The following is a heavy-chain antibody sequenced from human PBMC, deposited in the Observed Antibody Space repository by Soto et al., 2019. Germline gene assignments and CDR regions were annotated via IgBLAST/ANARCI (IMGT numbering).Heavy chain of an antibody. CDR2: TYYSGNT. CDR3: ARQGKYSSSWREYFDYYNGMDV. V-gene: IGHV4-39*01. CDR1: GGSISSRSYY. J-gene: IGHJ6*02. D-gene: IGHD6-13*01. Sequence: QLQLQESGPGLVKPSETLSLTCTVSGGSISSRSYYWGWIRQPPGKGLEWIGSTYYSGNTYYNPCPKSRVIIAVDTPNNQFSLKLSSVTAADTAVYYCARQGKYSSSWREYFDYYNGMDVWGQGTTVTVSS.